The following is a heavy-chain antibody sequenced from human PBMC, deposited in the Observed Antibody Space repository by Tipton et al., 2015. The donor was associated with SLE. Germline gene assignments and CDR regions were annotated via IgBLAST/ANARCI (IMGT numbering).Heavy chain of an antibody. CDR3: ARGFSAADFWSGYFVNWFDP. V-gene: IGHV4-38-2*01. D-gene: IGHD3-3*01. CDR1: GYSITSDYY. Sequence: LRLSCEVSGYSITSDYYWGWIRQPPGEGLEWIGSIFHSGTTYLNPSLKSRVTISLDRSNNHFSLKVTSVTAADTAVYYCARGFSAADFWSGYFVNWFDPWGQGTLVSVSS. CDR2: IFHSGTT. J-gene: IGHJ5*02.